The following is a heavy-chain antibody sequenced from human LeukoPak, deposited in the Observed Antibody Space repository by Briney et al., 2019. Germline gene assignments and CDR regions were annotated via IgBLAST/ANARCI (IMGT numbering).Heavy chain of an antibody. CDR2: ISSSSSYI. J-gene: IGHJ4*02. V-gene: IGHV3-21*01. D-gene: IGHD6-19*01. CDR3: ARDTQTIAVDNDH. CDR1: GFTFSSYS. Sequence: GGSLRLSCAASGFTFSSYSMNWVRQAPGKGLEWVSSISSSSSYIYYADSVKGRFTISRDNAKNSLYLQMNSLRAEDTAVYYCARDTQTIAVDNDHWGQGTLVTVSS.